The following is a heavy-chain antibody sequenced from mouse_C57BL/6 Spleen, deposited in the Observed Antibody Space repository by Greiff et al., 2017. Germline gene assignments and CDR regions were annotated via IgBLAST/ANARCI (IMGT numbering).Heavy chain of an antibody. CDR1: GYAFSSYW. CDR3: ARGTGGSSYSWFAY. Sequence: VKLQESGAELVKPGASVKISCKASGYAFSSYWMNWVKQRPGKGLEWIGQIYPGDGDTNYNGKFKGKATLTADKSSSTAYMQLSSLTSEDSAVYFCARGTGGSSYSWFAYWGQGTLVTVSA. D-gene: IGHD1-1*01. V-gene: IGHV1-80*01. J-gene: IGHJ3*01. CDR2: IYPGDGDT.